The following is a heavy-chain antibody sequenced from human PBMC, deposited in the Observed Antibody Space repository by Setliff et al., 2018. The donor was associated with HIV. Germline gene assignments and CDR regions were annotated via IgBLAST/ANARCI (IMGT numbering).Heavy chain of an antibody. D-gene: IGHD3-3*01. Sequence: GGSLRLSCAASGFIFSSYGMHWVRQAPGKGLEWVAFIRHDGSNKYYADSVKGRFTISRDNSKNTLYLQMNSVRAEDMAVYFCARPLTPSYNFWGDAFSIWGQGTMVTVSS. CDR3: ARPLTPSYNFWGDAFSI. J-gene: IGHJ3*02. CDR2: IRHDGSNK. V-gene: IGHV3-30*02. CDR1: GFIFSSYG.